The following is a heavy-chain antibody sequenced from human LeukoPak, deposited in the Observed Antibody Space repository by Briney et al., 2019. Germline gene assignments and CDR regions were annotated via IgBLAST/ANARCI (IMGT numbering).Heavy chain of an antibody. CDR2: ISWNSGSI. D-gene: IGHD2-15*01. CDR1: GFTFDDYA. Sequence: PGRSLRLSCAASGFTFDDYAMHWVRQAPGKGLEWVSGISWNSGSIGYADSVKGRFTISRDNSKNTLYLQMNSLRAEDTAIYYCAKDPGSSHYYYYMDVWGKGTTVTVSS. CDR3: AKDPGSSHYYYYMDV. J-gene: IGHJ6*03. V-gene: IGHV3-9*01.